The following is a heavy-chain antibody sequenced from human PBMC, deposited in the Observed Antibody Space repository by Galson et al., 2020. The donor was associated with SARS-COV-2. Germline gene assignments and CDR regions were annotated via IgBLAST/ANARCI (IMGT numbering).Heavy chain of an antibody. CDR1: GFTFSSYG. V-gene: IGHV3-33*01. J-gene: IGHJ6*02. D-gene: IGHD3-22*01. Sequence: TGGSLRLSCAASGFTFSSYGIHWVRQAPAKGLEWVAVIWYDGSNKYYADSVKGRFTISRDNSKNTLYLQMNSLRAEDTAVYYCARDFPYYYDSSGYYYCYYYYYGMDVWGQGTTVTVSS. CDR3: ARDFPYYYDSSGYYYCYYYYYGMDV. CDR2: IWYDGSNK.